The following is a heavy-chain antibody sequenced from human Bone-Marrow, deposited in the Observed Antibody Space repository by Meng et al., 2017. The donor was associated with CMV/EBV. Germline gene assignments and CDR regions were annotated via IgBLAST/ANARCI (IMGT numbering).Heavy chain of an antibody. J-gene: IGHJ5*02. CDR3: AREPNRKWTMVRGVFGENWFDP. CDR2: IYYSGST. D-gene: IGHD3-10*01. Sequence: GSLRFSCTVSGCSISSSSYYRGWIRQPPGKGLEWIGSIYYSGSTYYNPSLKSRVTISVDTSKNQFSLKLNSVTAADTAVYYCAREPNRKWTMVRGVFGENWFDPWGQGTLVTVSS. V-gene: IGHV4-39*02. CDR1: GCSISSSSYY.